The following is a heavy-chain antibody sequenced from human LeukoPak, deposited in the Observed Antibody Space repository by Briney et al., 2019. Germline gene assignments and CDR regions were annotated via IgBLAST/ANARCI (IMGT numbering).Heavy chain of an antibody. D-gene: IGHD2-15*01. CDR1: GFTFSSYA. CDR3: AKDGSWWFYYFDY. Sequence: GGSLRLSCAASGFTFSSYAMSWVRQAPGKGLEWVSAINGSGDSTYYADSVKGRFTISRDNSKNTLYLQMNSLRAEDTAVYYCAKDGSWWFYYFDYWGQGTLVTVSS. V-gene: IGHV3-23*01. CDR2: INGSGDST. J-gene: IGHJ4*02.